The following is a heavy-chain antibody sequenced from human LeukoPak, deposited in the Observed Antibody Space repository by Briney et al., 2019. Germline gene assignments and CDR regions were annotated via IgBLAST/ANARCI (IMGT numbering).Heavy chain of an antibody. D-gene: IGHD5-18*01. CDR2: IYYSGST. CDR1: GGSISSYY. J-gene: IGHJ4*02. V-gene: IGHV4-59*08. CDR3: ARHHPSDRGYSYGHLDY. Sequence: RPSETLSLTCTVSGGSISSYYWSWIRQPPGKGLEWIGYIYYSGSTNCNPSLKSRVTISVDTSKNQFSLKLSSVTAADTAVYYCARHHPSDRGYSYGHLDYWGQGTLVTVSS.